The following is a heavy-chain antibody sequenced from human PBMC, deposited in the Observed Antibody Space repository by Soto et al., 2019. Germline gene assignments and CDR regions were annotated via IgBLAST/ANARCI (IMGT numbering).Heavy chain of an antibody. J-gene: IGHJ4*02. D-gene: IGHD6-19*01. CDR1: GFTFSSYS. CDR2: ISSSSSTI. V-gene: IGHV3-48*02. Sequence: EVQLVESGGGLVQPGGSLRLSCAASGFTFSSYSMNWVRQAPGKGLEWVSYISSSSSTIYYADSVKGRFTISRDNAKNSLYLQMNSLRDEDTAVYYCARARPTRLHSSGWYYFDYWGQGTLVTVSS. CDR3: ARARPTRLHSSGWYYFDY.